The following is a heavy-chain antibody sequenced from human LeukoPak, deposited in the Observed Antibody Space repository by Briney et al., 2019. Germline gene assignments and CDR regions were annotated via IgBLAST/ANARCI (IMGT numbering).Heavy chain of an antibody. CDR3: ARVHMTYYDFWRGYGMDV. D-gene: IGHD3-3*01. CDR2: ISGSGGST. V-gene: IGHV3-23*01. Sequence: GGSLRLSCAASGFTFSSYAMSWVRQAPGKGLEWVSAISGSGGSTYYADSVKGRFTISRDNSKNTLYLQMNSLRAEDTAVYYCARVHMTYYDFWRGYGMDVWGQGTTVTVSS. CDR1: GFTFSSYA. J-gene: IGHJ6*02.